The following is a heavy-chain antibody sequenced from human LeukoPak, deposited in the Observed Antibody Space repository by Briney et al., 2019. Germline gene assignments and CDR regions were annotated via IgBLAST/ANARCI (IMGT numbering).Heavy chain of an antibody. Sequence: ASVKVSCKASGYTFTGYYMHWVRQAPGQGLEWMGWISAYNGNTNYAQKLQGRVTMTTDTSTSTAYMELRSLRSDDTAVYYCARIQYSPLDYWGQGTLVTVSS. D-gene: IGHD6-6*01. CDR1: GYTFTGYY. CDR2: ISAYNGNT. J-gene: IGHJ4*02. CDR3: ARIQYSPLDY. V-gene: IGHV1-18*04.